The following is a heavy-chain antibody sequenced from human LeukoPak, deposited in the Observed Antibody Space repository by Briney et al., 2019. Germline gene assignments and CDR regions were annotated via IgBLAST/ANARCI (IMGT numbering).Heavy chain of an antibody. Sequence: GASVKVSCKASGGTFSSYAISWVRQPPGQGLEWMGGIIPIFGTANYAQKFQGRVTITTDESTSTAYMELSSLRSEDTAVYYCARGPSITIFGVFDYWGQGTLVTVSS. CDR3: ARGPSITIFGVFDY. D-gene: IGHD3-3*01. V-gene: IGHV1-69*05. J-gene: IGHJ4*02. CDR2: IIPIFGTA. CDR1: GGTFSSYA.